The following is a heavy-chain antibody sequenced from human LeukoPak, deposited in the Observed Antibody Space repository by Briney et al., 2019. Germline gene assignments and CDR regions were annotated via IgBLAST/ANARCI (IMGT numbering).Heavy chain of an antibody. CDR3: ARGEYSSSWGSFDY. V-gene: IGHV3-53*01. J-gene: IGHJ4*02. CDR2: IYSGTTT. CDR1: GFTVSNSY. Sequence: PGGSLRLSCAASGFTVSNSYMSWVRQAPGKGLEWVSTIYSGTTTYYADSVKGRFTISTDNSENTLFLQMNSLRAEDTALYSCARGEYSSSWGSFDYWGQGTLVTVSS. D-gene: IGHD6-13*01.